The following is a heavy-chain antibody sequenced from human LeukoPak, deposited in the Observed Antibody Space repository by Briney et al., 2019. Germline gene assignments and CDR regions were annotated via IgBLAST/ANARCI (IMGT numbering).Heavy chain of an antibody. CDR1: GGSFSGYY. Sequence: SETLSLTCAVYGGSFSGYYWSWIRQPPGKGLEWIGSIYYSGSTYYNPSLKSRVTILVDTSKNQFSLKLSSVTAADTAVYYCARGQVFAFDYWGQGTLVTVSS. J-gene: IGHJ4*02. CDR2: IYYSGST. CDR3: ARGQVFAFDY. V-gene: IGHV4-34*01.